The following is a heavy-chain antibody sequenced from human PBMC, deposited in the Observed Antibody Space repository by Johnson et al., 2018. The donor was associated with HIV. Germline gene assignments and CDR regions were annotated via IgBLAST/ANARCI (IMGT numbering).Heavy chain of an antibody. CDR2: IYSGGNT. V-gene: IGHV3-66*01. D-gene: IGHD4-17*01. CDR1: GLSVSYGY. CDR3: AKDMSGDPDAFDI. Sequence: VQLVESGGGLVQPGGSLRLSCAASGLSVSYGYMTWVRQAPGKGLEWVSVIYSGGNTYYTDSVKGRFTISRDNSKNTLYLQMNSLRAEDTAVYYCAKDMSGDPDAFDIWGQGTMVTVSS. J-gene: IGHJ3*02.